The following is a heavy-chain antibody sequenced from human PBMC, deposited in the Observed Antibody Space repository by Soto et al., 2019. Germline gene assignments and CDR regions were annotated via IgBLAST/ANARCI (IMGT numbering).Heavy chain of an antibody. J-gene: IGHJ5*02. CDR1: GYTFTSYG. Sequence: AASVKVSCKASGYTFTSYGISWVRQAPGQGLEWMGWISAYNGNTNYAQKLQGRVTMTTDTSTSTAYMELRSLRSDDTAVYYCARDWIGYCSGGSCYSGPWGQGTLVTVSS. D-gene: IGHD2-15*01. CDR3: ARDWIGYCSGGSCYSGP. V-gene: IGHV1-18*01. CDR2: ISAYNGNT.